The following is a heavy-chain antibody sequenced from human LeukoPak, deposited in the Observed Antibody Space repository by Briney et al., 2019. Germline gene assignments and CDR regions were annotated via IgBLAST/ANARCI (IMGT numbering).Heavy chain of an antibody. J-gene: IGHJ4*02. CDR1: GGSISSYY. D-gene: IGHD4-17*01. Sequence: PSETLSLTCTVSGGSISSYYWSWIRQPPGKGLEWIGYIYYSGSTNYNPSLKSRVTISVDTSKNQFSLKLSSVTAADTAVYYCARASGRGDYGYWGQGTLVTVSS. CDR2: IYYSGST. V-gene: IGHV4-59*01. CDR3: ARASGRGDYGY.